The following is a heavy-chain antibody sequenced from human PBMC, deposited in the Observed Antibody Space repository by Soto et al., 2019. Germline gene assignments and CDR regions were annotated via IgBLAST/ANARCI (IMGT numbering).Heavy chain of an antibody. CDR3: ARTTVTHGGYFDY. J-gene: IGHJ4*02. CDR2: MYSSGTT. CDR1: GDSISSYY. V-gene: IGHV4-59*01. D-gene: IGHD4-17*01. Sequence: QVQVQESGPGLVKPSETLSLRCSVSGDSISSYYCSWLRQPPGKGLEWIGYMYSSGTTSYKPSLKSRVTVSLDTSKNQFSMKLSYVTAADTAVYYCARTTVTHGGYFDYWGQGTLVTVSS.